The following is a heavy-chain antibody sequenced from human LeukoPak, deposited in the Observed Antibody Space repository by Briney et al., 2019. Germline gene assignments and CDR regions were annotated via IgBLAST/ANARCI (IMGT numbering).Heavy chain of an antibody. CDR3: SRSFYSSSWYYSDL. D-gene: IGHD6-13*01. CDR1: GGTFSSYA. Sequence: SVKVSCKASGGTFSSYAINWVRQAPGQGLEWMGGIIPILGTANYAQKFQGRVTITTDESTSTAYMELSSLRSDDTAVYFCSRSFYSSSWYYSDLWGQGTLVTVSS. V-gene: IGHV1-69*05. J-gene: IGHJ4*02. CDR2: IIPILGTA.